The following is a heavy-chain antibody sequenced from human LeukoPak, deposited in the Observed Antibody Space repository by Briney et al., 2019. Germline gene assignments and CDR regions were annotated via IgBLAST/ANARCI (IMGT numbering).Heavy chain of an antibody. J-gene: IGHJ6*03. V-gene: IGHV3-23*01. D-gene: IGHD2-8*01. CDR1: GFTFGDYA. CDR2: ISGSGGST. Sequence: GGSLRLSCTASGFTFGDYAMSWFRQAPGKGLEWVSAISGSGGSTYYADSVKGRFTISRDNAKNSLYLQMNSLRAEDTAVYYCARVSGLMGFGYYYYYYMDVWGKGTTVTISS. CDR3: ARVSGLMGFGYYYYYYMDV.